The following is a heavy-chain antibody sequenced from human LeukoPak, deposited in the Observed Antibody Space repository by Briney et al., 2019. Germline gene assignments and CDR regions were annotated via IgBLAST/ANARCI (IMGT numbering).Heavy chain of an antibody. CDR1: GYTFTNYD. D-gene: IGHD3-22*01. V-gene: IGHV1-8*01. Sequence: ASVKVSCKASGYTFTNYDINWVRQATGQGLEWMGWMNPNSGNTGYAQKFQGRVTMTRNTSISTAYMELNSLTSEDTAVYYCASDTSHTGGYYYREDAFDVWGQGTMVTVSS. CDR3: ASDTSHTGGYYYREDAFDV. CDR2: MNPNSGNT. J-gene: IGHJ3*01.